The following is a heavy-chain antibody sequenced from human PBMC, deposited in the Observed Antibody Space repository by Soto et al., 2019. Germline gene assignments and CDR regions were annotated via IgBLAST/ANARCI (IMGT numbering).Heavy chain of an antibody. CDR1: GYTFTSYG. V-gene: IGHV1-18*01. CDR2: ISAYNGNT. Sequence: ASVKVSCKASGYTFTSYGISWVRQAPGQGLEWMGWISAYNGNTNYAQKLQGRVTMTTDTSTSTVYMELSSLRSEDTAVYYCARAFMDGSGRYYWRSIGYYFDYWGQGTLVTVSS. CDR3: ARAFMDGSGRYYWRSIGYYFDY. D-gene: IGHD3-10*01. J-gene: IGHJ4*02.